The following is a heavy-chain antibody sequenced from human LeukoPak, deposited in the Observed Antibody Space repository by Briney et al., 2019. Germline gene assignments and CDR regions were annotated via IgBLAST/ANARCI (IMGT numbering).Heavy chain of an antibody. CDR1: GYTFTRYA. D-gene: IGHD1-26*01. Sequence: ASVKVSCKASGYTFTRYAMHWVRQAPGQRLEWMGWINGGNGNTKYSQEFQGRVTITRDTSASTAYMELSSLRSEDMAVYYCAREILGRNWFDPWGQGTLVTVSP. J-gene: IGHJ5*02. CDR3: AREILGRNWFDP. CDR2: INGGNGNT. V-gene: IGHV1-3*03.